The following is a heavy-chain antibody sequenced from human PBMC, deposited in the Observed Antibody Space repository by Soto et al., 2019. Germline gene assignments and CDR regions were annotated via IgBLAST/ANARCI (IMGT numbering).Heavy chain of an antibody. V-gene: IGHV4-61*08. J-gene: IGHJ5*02. D-gene: IGHD5-18*01. Sequence: SKTRSLTWIVSGGCCSSGDYYWSWILQPPGKGLEWIGYIYYSGNTNYNPSLKSRVIISVDTSKNLFSLKLTSVTAADTAVYYCARIPVDTSMIYWLDPWGQGTLVTVSS. CDR2: IYYSGNT. CDR1: GGCCSSGDYY. CDR3: ARIPVDTSMIYWLDP.